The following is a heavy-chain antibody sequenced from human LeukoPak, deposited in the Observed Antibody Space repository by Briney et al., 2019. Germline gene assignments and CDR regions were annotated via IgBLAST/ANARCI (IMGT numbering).Heavy chain of an antibody. Sequence: ASVKVSCKASGGTFSSYAISWVRQAPGQGLEWMGRIIPILGIANYAQKFQGRVPITAEKSTSTAYMELSSLRSEDTAVYYCAICNYDFWSGYPQGGYYYMDVWGKGTTVTVSS. V-gene: IGHV1-69*04. CDR3: AICNYDFWSGYPQGGYYYMDV. CDR2: IIPILGIA. J-gene: IGHJ6*03. CDR1: GGTFSSYA. D-gene: IGHD3-3*01.